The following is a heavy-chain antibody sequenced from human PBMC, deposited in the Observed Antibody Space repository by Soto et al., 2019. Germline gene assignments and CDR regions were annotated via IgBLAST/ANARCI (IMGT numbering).Heavy chain of an antibody. D-gene: IGHD2-15*01. CDR2: IFSNDEK. Sequence: QVTLKESGPVLVKPTETLTLTCTVSGFSLSNARMGVSWIRQHPGKALEWLAHIFSNDEKSSSTSLKSRLTISKDTSKSQVVLTMTNMDPVDTATYYCARIFLGGYDYGMDVWGQGTTVTVSS. CDR3: ARIFLGGYDYGMDV. J-gene: IGHJ6*02. V-gene: IGHV2-26*01. CDR1: GFSLSNARMG.